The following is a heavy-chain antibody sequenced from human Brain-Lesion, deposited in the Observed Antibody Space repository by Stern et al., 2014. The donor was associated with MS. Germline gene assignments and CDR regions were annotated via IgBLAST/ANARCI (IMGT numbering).Heavy chain of an antibody. J-gene: IGHJ4*02. D-gene: IGHD6-19*01. CDR2: IYYSGTT. CDR3: ARLVAGFYFDF. CDR1: GGSISSSNHY. V-gene: IGHV4-39*01. Sequence: QLQLQESGPGLVKPSETLSLTCTVSGGSISSSNHYWGWIRQPPGKGLEWIGAIYYSGTTSYSPSLKSRVTISVDTSKNQFSLTRTSVTAADTAVYYCARLVAGFYFDFWGPGSPVTVSS.